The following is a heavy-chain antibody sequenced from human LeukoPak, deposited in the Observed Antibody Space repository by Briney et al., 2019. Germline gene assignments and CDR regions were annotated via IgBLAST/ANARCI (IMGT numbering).Heavy chain of an antibody. Sequence: SQTLSLTCAVSGGSISSGGYYWSWIRQPAGKGLEWIGRIYTSGSTNYNPSLKSRVTISVDTSKNQFSLKLSSVTAADTAVYYCARAHSSIGWFDPWGQGTLVTVSS. D-gene: IGHD6-6*01. J-gene: IGHJ5*02. CDR1: GGSISSGGYY. CDR2: IYTSGST. V-gene: IGHV4-61*02. CDR3: ARAHSSIGWFDP.